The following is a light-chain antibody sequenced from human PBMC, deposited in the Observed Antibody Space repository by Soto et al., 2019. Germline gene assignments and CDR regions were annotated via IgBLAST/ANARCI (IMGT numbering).Light chain of an antibody. J-gene: IGKJ1*01. Sequence: AIPMTQSPSSFSASTGDSVTIXCRASQGFISYIGWYQQNAGKAPKHLIFAASTLQSGVTSRFSGSGYGKEFNITISGLHPDDLATYDCQQYNILSTFGQGTKVDIK. V-gene: IGKV1-8*01. CDR1: QGFISY. CDR2: AAS. CDR3: QQYNILST.